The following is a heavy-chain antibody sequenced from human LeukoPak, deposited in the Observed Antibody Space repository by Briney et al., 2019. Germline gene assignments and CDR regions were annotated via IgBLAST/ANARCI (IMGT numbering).Heavy chain of an antibody. V-gene: IGHV1-18*01. Sequence: ASVKVSCKASGYTFTSYGISWVRQAPGQGLEWMGWISAYNGNTNYAQKLQGRVTMTTDTSTSTAYMELRSLRSDDTAVYYCAREKTYYYGSGSRDAFDIWGQGTMVTVSS. CDR2: ISAYNGNT. CDR1: GYTFTSYG. D-gene: IGHD3-10*01. CDR3: AREKTYYYGSGSRDAFDI. J-gene: IGHJ3*02.